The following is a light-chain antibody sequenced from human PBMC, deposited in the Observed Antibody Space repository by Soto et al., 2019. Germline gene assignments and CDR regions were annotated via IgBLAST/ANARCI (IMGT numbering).Light chain of an antibody. V-gene: IGKV1-5*03. J-gene: IGKJ1*01. CDR1: QSISSW. CDR2: KAS. CDR3: QQYNSYSWT. Sequence: EIQISQSPSTLSASVGDRVTITCRASQSISSWLAWYQQKPGKAPKLLIYKASSLESGVPSRFSGSGSGTEFTLTISSLQPDDFATYYCQQYNSYSWTFGQGTKVAIK.